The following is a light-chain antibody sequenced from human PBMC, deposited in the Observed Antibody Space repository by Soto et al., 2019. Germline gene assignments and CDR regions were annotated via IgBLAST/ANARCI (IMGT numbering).Light chain of an antibody. Sequence: IQMTQSPSSLSASVGDRVTITCRASQSISSWLAWYQQKPGKAPKLLMYDASSLEGGVPSRFSGSGSGTEFTLTISSLQPDDFATDHCQQYSSFSTFGQGTKVDIK. CDR1: QSISSW. CDR2: DAS. J-gene: IGKJ1*01. CDR3: QQYSSFST. V-gene: IGKV1-5*01.